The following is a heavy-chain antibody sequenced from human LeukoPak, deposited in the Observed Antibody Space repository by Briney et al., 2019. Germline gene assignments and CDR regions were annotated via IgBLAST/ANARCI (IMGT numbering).Heavy chain of an antibody. CDR3: ARDVALIDVVRGMITTTLYYYGMDV. CDR1: GYSFTSHI. CDR2: INTNTGDP. D-gene: IGHD3-10*01. Sequence: GASVMVSCKASGYSFTSHIMNWVRQAPGQGLEWMGRINTNTGDPTYGPDFRGRFVFSLDTSASPAFLHIGSLRADDTAAYFCARDVALIDVVRGMITTTLYYYGMDVWGQGTTVTVSS. J-gene: IGHJ6*02. V-gene: IGHV7-4-1*01.